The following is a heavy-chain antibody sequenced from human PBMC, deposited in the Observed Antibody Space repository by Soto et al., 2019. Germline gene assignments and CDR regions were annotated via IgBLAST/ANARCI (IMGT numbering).Heavy chain of an antibody. CDR2: ISSSSSYI. V-gene: IGHV3-21*01. Sequence: EVQLVESGGGLVKPGGSLRLSCAASGFTFSSYSMNWVRQAPGKGLEWVSSISSSSSYIYYADSVKGRFTISRDNAKNSLYLQMNSLRAEDSAVYYCARDIDYYVSSGYYCDYWGQGTLVTVSS. D-gene: IGHD3-22*01. CDR3: ARDIDYYVSSGYYCDY. J-gene: IGHJ4*02. CDR1: GFTFSSYS.